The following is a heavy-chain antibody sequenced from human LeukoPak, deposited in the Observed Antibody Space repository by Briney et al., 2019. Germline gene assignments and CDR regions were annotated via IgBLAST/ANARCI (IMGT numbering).Heavy chain of an antibody. CDR2: ISDSGGST. Sequence: PGGSLRLSCAVSGITLSNYGMSWVRQAPGKGLEWVAGISDSGGSTKYADSVKGRFTIARDNRKNTLYLQMNSLRAEDTAVYYCAKVGPITMVRGVVDYWGQGTLVTVSS. V-gene: IGHV3-23*01. D-gene: IGHD3-10*01. CDR3: AKVGPITMVRGVVDY. CDR1: GITLSNYG. J-gene: IGHJ4*02.